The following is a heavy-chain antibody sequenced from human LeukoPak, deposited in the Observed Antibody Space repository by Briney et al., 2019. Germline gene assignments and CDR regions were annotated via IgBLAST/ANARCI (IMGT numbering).Heavy chain of an antibody. CDR3: ARRGIAAAGTYHYYGMDV. V-gene: IGHV1-69*01. J-gene: IGHJ6*02. D-gene: IGHD6-13*01. CDR2: IIPIFGTA. CDR1: GGTFSSYA. Sequence: ASVKVSCKASGGTFSSYAISWVRQAPGQGLEWMGGIIPIFGTANYAQKFQGRVTITADESTSTAYMELSSLRSEDTAVYYCARRGIAAAGTYHYYGMDVWGQGTTVTVSS.